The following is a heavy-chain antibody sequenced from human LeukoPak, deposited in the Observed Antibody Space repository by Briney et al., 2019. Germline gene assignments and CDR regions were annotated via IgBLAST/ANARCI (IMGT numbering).Heavy chain of an antibody. CDR1: GYTFTSYG. D-gene: IGHD1-26*01. CDR2: ISAYNGNT. V-gene: IGHV1-18*01. J-gene: IGHJ5*02. Sequence: ASVKVSCKASGYTFTSYGISWVRQAPGQGLEWMGWISAYNGNTNYAQKFQGRVTITRDTSASTAYMELSSLRSEDTAVYYCARDRVGAIGRSWGQGTLVTVSS. CDR3: ARDRVGAIGRS.